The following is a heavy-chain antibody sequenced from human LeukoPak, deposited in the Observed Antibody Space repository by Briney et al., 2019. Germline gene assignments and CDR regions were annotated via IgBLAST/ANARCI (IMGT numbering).Heavy chain of an antibody. CDR3: ARDGSVVVPAARFDY. CDR2: ISAYNGNT. J-gene: IGHJ4*02. D-gene: IGHD2-2*01. Sequence: ASVKVSCKASGYTFTSYGISWVRQAPGQGLEWMGWISAYNGNTNYAQKLQGRVTMATDTSTSTAYMELRSLRSDDTAVYYCARDGSVVVPAARFDYWGQGTLVTVSS. CDR1: GYTFTSYG. V-gene: IGHV1-18*01.